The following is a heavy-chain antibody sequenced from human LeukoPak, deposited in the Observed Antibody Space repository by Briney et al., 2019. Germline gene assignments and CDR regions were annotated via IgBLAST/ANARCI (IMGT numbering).Heavy chain of an antibody. CDR2: IIPIFGTA. Sequence: SVKVSCKASGYTFTGYYMHWVRQAPGQGLEWMGGIIPIFGTANYAQKFQGRVTITTDESTSTAYMELSSLRSEDTAVYYCASRDIVVVPAAMRVDFWSGSDYWGQGTLVTVSS. J-gene: IGHJ4*02. V-gene: IGHV1-69*05. CDR3: ASRDIVVVPAAMRVDFWSGSDY. CDR1: GYTFTGYY. D-gene: IGHD2-2*01.